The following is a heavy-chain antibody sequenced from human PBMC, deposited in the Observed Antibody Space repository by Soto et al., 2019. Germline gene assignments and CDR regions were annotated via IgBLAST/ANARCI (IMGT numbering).Heavy chain of an antibody. Sequence: SETLSLTCTVSGGSISSYYWSWIRQPPGKGLEWIGYIYYSGSTNYNPSLKSRVTISVDTSKNQFSLKLSSVTAEDTAVYYCARAGGSRIPSAFDIWGQGTMVTVSS. V-gene: IGHV4-59*01. CDR2: IYYSGST. D-gene: IGHD1-26*01. CDR1: GGSISSYY. J-gene: IGHJ3*02. CDR3: ARAGGSRIPSAFDI.